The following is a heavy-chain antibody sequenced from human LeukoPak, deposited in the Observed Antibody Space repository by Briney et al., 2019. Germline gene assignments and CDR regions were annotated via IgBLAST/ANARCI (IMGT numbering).Heavy chain of an antibody. V-gene: IGHV4-61*08. J-gene: IGHJ3*02. CDR3: ARYCSSTSCYNVDAFDI. D-gene: IGHD2-2*02. Sequence: PSETLSLTCTVSGGSISSGDYYWSWIRQPPGKGLEWIGYIYYSGSTNYNPSLKSRITISVDTSKNQFSLKLSSVTAADTAVYYCARYCSSTSCYNVDAFDIWGQGTMVTVSS. CDR1: GGSISSGDYY. CDR2: IYYSGST.